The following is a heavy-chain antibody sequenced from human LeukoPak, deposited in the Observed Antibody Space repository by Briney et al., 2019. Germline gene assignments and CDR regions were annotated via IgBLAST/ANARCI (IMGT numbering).Heavy chain of an antibody. CDR2: INPNSGGT. CDR1: GYTFTGYY. D-gene: IGHD6-13*01. CDR3: ARVIAAAGTKYYGMDV. Sequence: SVNLSCKASGYTFTGYYMHWVRLAPGQGLEWMGWINPNSGGTNYAQKFHGRVTMTRDTSISTAYMELRRLRSDDTAVYYCARVIAAAGTKYYGMDVWGQG. J-gene: IGHJ6*02. V-gene: IGHV1-2*02.